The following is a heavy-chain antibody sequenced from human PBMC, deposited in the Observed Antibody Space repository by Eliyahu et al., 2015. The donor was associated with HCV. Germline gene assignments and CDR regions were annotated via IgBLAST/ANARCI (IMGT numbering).Heavy chain of an antibody. J-gene: IGHJ4*02. D-gene: IGHD2/OR15-2a*01. CDR3: AHGLSYNFGY. Sequence: QPPGKALEFLGLIYWDYSKRYSPSLSNRLTITEDTSKNQVVLTMTNMDPLDTATYYCAHGLSYNFGYWGQGTLVTVSS. CDR2: IYWDYSK. V-gene: IGHV2-5*02.